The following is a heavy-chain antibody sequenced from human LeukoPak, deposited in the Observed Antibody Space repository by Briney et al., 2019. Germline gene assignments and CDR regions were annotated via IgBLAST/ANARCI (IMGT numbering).Heavy chain of an antibody. D-gene: IGHD4-17*01. CDR3: TRREPDYGDYGTPFDY. CDR2: IRSKANSYAT. V-gene: IGHV3-73*01. J-gene: IGHJ4*02. CDR1: GFTFSGSA. Sequence: GGSLRLSCAASGFTFSGSAMHWVRQASGKGLEWVGRIRSKANSYATAYAASVKGRFTISRDDSKNKAYLQMNSLKTEDTAVYYCTRREPDYGDYGTPFDYWGQGTLVTVSS.